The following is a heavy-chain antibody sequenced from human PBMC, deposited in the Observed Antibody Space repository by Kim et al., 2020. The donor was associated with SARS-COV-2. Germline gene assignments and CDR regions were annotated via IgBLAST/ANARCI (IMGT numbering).Heavy chain of an antibody. D-gene: IGHD4-17*01. CDR2: ISSSGSTI. J-gene: IGHJ6*02. V-gene: IGHV3-11*04. Sequence: GGSLRLSCAASGFTFSDYYMSWIRQAPGKGLEWVSYISSSGSTIYYADSVKGRFTISRDNAKNSLYLQMNSLRAEDTAVYYCARSLPPVTQYYYYYYGMDVWGQGTTVTVSS. CDR1: GFTFSDYY. CDR3: ARSLPPVTQYYYYYYGMDV.